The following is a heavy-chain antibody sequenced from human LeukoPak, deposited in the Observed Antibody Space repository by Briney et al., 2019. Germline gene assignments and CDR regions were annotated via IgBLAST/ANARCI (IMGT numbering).Heavy chain of an antibody. D-gene: IGHD5-24*01. Sequence: GGSLRLSCATSGFTFSKYWMNWVRQAPGKRLEWVANIKPDGSGKYYADSVKGRFTISRDNTKNSLFLQMNSLRAEDTAVYYCARDQDDYTPLGYWGQGTLVTVSS. CDR2: IKPDGSGK. V-gene: IGHV3-7*04. CDR3: ARDQDDYTPLGY. J-gene: IGHJ4*02. CDR1: GFTFSKYW.